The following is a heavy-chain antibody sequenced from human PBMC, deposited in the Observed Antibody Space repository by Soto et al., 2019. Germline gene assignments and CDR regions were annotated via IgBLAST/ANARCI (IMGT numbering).Heavy chain of an antibody. J-gene: IGHJ4*02. CDR2: IRSKAYGGTT. V-gene: IGHV3-49*03. Sequence: GGSLRLSCTASGFTFGDYAMSWFRQAPGKGLEWVGFIRSKAYGGTTEYAASVKGRFTISRDDSKSIAYLQMNSLKTEDTAVYYCTSYYDILTGLYTAFDYWGQGTLVTVS. D-gene: IGHD3-9*01. CDR3: TSYYDILTGLYTAFDY. CDR1: GFTFGDYA.